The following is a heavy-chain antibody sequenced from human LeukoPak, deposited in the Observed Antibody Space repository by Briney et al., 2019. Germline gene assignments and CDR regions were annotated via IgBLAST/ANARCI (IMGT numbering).Heavy chain of an antibody. V-gene: IGHV1-69*13. D-gene: IGHD3-9*01. CDR2: LIPIFGTA. J-gene: IGHJ5*02. CDR3: ARSPPPRILTGSGFAP. Sequence: ASVKVSCKASGGTFSSYAISWVRQAPGQGLEWMGGLIPIFGTANYAQKFQGRVTITADESTSTAYMELSSLRSEDTAVYYCARSPPPRILTGSGFAPWGQGTLVTVPS. CDR1: GGTFSSYA.